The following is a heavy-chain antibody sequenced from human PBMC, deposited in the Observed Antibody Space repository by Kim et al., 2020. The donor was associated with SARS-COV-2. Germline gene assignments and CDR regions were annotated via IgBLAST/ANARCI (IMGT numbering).Heavy chain of an antibody. V-gene: IGHV3-23*01. J-gene: IGHJ4*02. CDR3: ATGICGSVSGEFDY. D-gene: IGHD2-2*01. Sequence: ADSVKGPFTISRDTSKNTLFLQMNSLRAEDTAVYYCATGICGSVSGEFDYWGQGTLVTVSS.